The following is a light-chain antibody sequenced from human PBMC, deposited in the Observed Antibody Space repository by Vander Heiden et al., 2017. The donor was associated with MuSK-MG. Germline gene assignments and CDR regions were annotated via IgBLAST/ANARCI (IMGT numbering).Light chain of an antibody. CDR1: QSISSY. V-gene: IGKV1-39*01. Sequence: DIQMTQSPSSLSASVGDRVTITCRASQSISSYLNWYQQKPGKAPKLLIYAASSLQSGVPSRFSGSGSGTDFTLTISRLQPEDFATYYCQQSYSTLTIGQGTKVDIK. CDR2: AAS. CDR3: QQSYSTLT. J-gene: IGKJ3*01.